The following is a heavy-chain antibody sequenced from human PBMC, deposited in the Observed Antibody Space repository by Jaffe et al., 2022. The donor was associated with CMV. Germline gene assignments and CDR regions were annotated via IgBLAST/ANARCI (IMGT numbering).Heavy chain of an antibody. CDR2: ISAYNGNT. Sequence: QVQLVQSGAEVKKPGASVKVSCKASGYTFTSYGISWVRQAPGQGLEWMGWISAYNGNTNYAQKLQGRVTMTTDTSTSTAYMELRSLRSDDTAVYYCARDIIEPGEPPVGYVGKAERGQGAGRAFDIWGQGTMVTVSS. J-gene: IGHJ3*02. CDR1: GYTFTSYG. CDR3: ARDIIEPGEPPVGYVGKAERGQGAGRAFDI. V-gene: IGHV1-18*01. D-gene: IGHD6-19*01.